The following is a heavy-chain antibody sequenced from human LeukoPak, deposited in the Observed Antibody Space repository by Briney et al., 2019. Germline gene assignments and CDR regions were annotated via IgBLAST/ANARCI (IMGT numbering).Heavy chain of an antibody. D-gene: IGHD2-2*01. CDR2: IRYDGKNK. CDR3: ARAYRTTSNCYWGYFDY. Sequence: GGSLRLSCAASGFIFSNYGMHWVRQAPGKGLEWVAFIRYDGKNKYYADSVKGRFTISRDNSKNTLYMQMNSLTVEDTAVYYCARAYRTTSNCYWGYFDYWGQGTLVTVSS. J-gene: IGHJ4*02. CDR1: GFIFSNYG. V-gene: IGHV3-30*02.